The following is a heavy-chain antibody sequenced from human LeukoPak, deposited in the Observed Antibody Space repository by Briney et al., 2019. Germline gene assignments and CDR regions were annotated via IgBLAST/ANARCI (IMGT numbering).Heavy chain of an antibody. V-gene: IGHV3-9*01. Sequence: PGGSLRLSCAASGFTFDDYAMHWVRQAPGKGLEWVSGISWNSGSIGYADSVKGRFTISRDNAKNSLYPQMNSLRAEDTALYYCVKGGKGFLEWAEQLFDYWGQGTLVTVSS. CDR1: GFTFDDYA. D-gene: IGHD3-3*01. CDR2: ISWNSGSI. J-gene: IGHJ4*02. CDR3: VKGGKGFLEWAEQLFDY.